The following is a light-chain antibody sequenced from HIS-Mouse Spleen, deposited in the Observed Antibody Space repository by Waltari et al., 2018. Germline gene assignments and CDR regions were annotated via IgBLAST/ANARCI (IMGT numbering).Light chain of an antibody. CDR1: NLGDHY. V-gene: IGLV3-1*01. Sequence: SYELTQPPSVSVSPGQTASITCSGDNLGDHYACWYQQKPGQSPVLVIYQDSKRPSGIPERFSGSNSGNTATLTISGTQAMDEADYYCQAWDSSYSVFGGGTKLTVL. CDR2: QDS. J-gene: IGLJ2*01. CDR3: QAWDSSYSV.